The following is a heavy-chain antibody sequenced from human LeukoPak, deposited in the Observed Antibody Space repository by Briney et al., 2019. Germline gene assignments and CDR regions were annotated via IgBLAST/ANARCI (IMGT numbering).Heavy chain of an antibody. D-gene: IGHD2-2*01. CDR3: ARDPGGGYCGSSSCSDS. J-gene: IGHJ4*02. Sequence: GGSLRLSCAASGFTFSDYYMSWIRKAPGKGLEWVSYISSSSSYTNYADSVKGRFTISRDNAKNSLYLQMNSLRAEDTAVYYCARDPGGGYCGSSSCSDSWGQGTLVTVSS. CDR1: GFTFSDYY. CDR2: ISSSSSYT. V-gene: IGHV3-11*05.